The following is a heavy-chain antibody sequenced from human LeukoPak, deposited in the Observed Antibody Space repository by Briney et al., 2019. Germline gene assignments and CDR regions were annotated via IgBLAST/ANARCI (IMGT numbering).Heavy chain of an antibody. CDR3: ARGITRDTAMVTPWFDP. Sequence: GGSLRLSCAASGFTFSSYGMHWVGQAPGKGLEWVAVIWYDGSNEYYADSVKGRFTISRDNSKNTLYLQMNSLRAEDTAVYYCARGITRDTAMVTPWFDPWGQGTLVTVSS. J-gene: IGHJ5*02. V-gene: IGHV3-33*01. CDR2: IWYDGSNE. D-gene: IGHD5-18*01. CDR1: GFTFSSYG.